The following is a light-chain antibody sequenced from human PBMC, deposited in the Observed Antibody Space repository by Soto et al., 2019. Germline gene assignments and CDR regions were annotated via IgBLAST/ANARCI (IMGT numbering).Light chain of an antibody. V-gene: IGKV3-20*01. CDR3: QQYGSTPPT. CDR1: ESVSNDH. Sequence: EIVLTQSPGTLSLSPGERATLSCRASESVSNDHLAWYQRKPGQAPRLLIYGASYRATDIPYRFSGSGSGVDFTGSIARREAEDYADYICQQYGSTPPTFGLENQVEI. CDR2: GAS. J-gene: IGKJ1*01.